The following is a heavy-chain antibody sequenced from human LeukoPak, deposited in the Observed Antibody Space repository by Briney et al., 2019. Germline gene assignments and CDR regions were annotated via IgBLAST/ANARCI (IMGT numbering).Heavy chain of an antibody. CDR1: GGTFSSYA. Sequence: ASVKVSCKASGGTFSSYAISWVRQAPGQGLEWMGGIIPIFGTANYAQKFQGRVTITADESTSTAYMELSSLRSEDTAVYYCARDPTSSYYYYGMDVWGQGTTVTVSS. J-gene: IGHJ6*02. V-gene: IGHV1-69*13. D-gene: IGHD6-6*01. CDR3: ARDPTSSYYYYGMDV. CDR2: IIPIFGTA.